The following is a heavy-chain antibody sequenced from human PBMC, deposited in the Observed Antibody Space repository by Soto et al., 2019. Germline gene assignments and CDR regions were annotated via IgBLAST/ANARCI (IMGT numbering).Heavy chain of an antibody. Sequence: QVRLVQSGAEVKKPGSSVKVSCKASGGTFSSYAISWVRQAPGQGLEWMGGIIPIFGTANYAQKFQGRVTITADESTSTAYMELSSLRSEDTAVYYCARDNPTGYTAMVSYGMDVWGQGTTVTVSS. J-gene: IGHJ6*02. D-gene: IGHD5-18*01. CDR1: GGTFSSYA. CDR2: IIPIFGTA. V-gene: IGHV1-69*01. CDR3: ARDNPTGYTAMVSYGMDV.